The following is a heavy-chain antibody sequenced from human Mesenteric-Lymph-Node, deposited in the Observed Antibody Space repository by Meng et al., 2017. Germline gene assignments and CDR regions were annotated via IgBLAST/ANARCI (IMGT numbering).Heavy chain of an antibody. D-gene: IGHD5-24*01. V-gene: IGHV4-61*01. CDR3: ARDPGDGYNLGGLDY. CDR2: VYYSGST. Sequence: QRQLQEPVPGLVRPSETLSLTCTVSGGSVSSGSYFWSWIRQPPGKGLEWIGYVYYSGSTNYNPSLKSRVTISVDTSKNQFSLKLSSVTAADTAVYYCARDPGDGYNLGGLDYWGQGTLVTVSS. J-gene: IGHJ4*02. CDR1: GGSVSSGSYF.